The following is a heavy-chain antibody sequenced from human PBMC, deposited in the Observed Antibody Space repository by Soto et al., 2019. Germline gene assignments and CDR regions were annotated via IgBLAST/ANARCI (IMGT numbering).Heavy chain of an antibody. V-gene: IGHV3-48*03. CDR1: GFTFSSYE. CDR2: ISSSGSTI. D-gene: IGHD5-12*01. Sequence: PGGSLRLSCAASGFTFSSYEMNWVRQAPGKGLEWVSYISSSGSTIYYADSVKGRFTISRDNAKNSLYLQMNSLRAEDTAVYYCARDRLLYSGYDRLYYYYGMDVWGQGTTVTVSS. CDR3: ARDRLLYSGYDRLYYYYGMDV. J-gene: IGHJ6*02.